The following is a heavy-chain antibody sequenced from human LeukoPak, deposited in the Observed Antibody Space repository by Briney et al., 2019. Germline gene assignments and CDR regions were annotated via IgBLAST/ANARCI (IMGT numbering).Heavy chain of an antibody. CDR3: AKDWGSSGWSSTYFDY. V-gene: IGHV3-23*01. CDR2: ISGSGGST. D-gene: IGHD6-19*01. Sequence: GGSLRLSCAASGFTFSSYAMSWVRQAPGKGLEWVSAISGSGGSTYYADSVKGRFTISRDNSKNTLYLQMNSLRAEDTAVYYCAKDWGSSGWSSTYFDYWGQGTLVTVSS. J-gene: IGHJ4*02. CDR1: GFTFSSYA.